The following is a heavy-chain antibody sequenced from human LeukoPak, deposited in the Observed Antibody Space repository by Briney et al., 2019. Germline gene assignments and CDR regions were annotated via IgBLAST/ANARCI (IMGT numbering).Heavy chain of an antibody. D-gene: IGHD1-26*01. Sequence: ASVKVSCKASGYTFTSYDINWVRQATGQGLERMGWMNPNSGNTGYAQKFQGRVTMTRNTSISTAYMELSSLRSEDTAVYYCAREWELLNGGLYYWGQGTLVTVSS. V-gene: IGHV1-8*01. J-gene: IGHJ4*02. CDR1: GYTFTSYD. CDR2: MNPNSGNT. CDR3: AREWELLNGGLYY.